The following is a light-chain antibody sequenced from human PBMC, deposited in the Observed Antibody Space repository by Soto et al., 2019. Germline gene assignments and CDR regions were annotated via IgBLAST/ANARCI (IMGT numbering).Light chain of an antibody. CDR1: QTVSSNY. J-gene: IGKJ1*01. Sequence: EIVITQSPGTLSVSPGERATLSCGASQTVSSNYLAWYQQKPGQAPRLLIYGASSRATGIPDRFSGSGSGTDFTLTISRLGPEDSAVYYCQQHGTTFGQGTKVDIK. V-gene: IGKV3-20*01. CDR2: GAS. CDR3: QQHGTT.